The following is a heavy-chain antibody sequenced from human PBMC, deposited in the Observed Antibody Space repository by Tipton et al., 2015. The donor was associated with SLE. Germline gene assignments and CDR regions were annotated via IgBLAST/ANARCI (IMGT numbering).Heavy chain of an antibody. Sequence: QLVQSGAEVKKPGASVRISCKSSAYNFNTYYMHWLRQAPGQGLGWMGMINPTGGGTTYAQKFRGRVTMTRDTSTSTVYMDLSGLRSDGTAVYDCAREGPKGPYYYIYLMDVWGTGTTVTVSS. CDR3: AREGPKGPYYYIYLMDV. CDR1: AYNFNTYY. CDR2: INPTGGGT. J-gene: IGHJ6*03. V-gene: IGHV1-46*02.